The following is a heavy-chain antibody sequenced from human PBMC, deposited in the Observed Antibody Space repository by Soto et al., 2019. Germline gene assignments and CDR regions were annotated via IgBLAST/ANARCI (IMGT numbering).Heavy chain of an antibody. D-gene: IGHD3-16*02. Sequence: SETLSLTCTVSGGSISSGGYYWSWIRQHPGKGLEWIGYIYYSGSTYYNPSLKSRVTISVDTSKNQFSLKLSSVTAADTAVYYCARTHTWGSYRTPHQFDYWGQGTLVTVSS. CDR2: IYYSGST. V-gene: IGHV4-31*03. CDR3: ARTHTWGSYRTPHQFDY. J-gene: IGHJ4*02. CDR1: GGSISSGGYY.